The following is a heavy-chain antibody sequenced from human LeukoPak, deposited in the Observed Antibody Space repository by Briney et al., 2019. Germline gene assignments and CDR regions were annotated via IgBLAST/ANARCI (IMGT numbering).Heavy chain of an antibody. CDR2: IYSGGST. J-gene: IGHJ4*02. CDR3: AREEQWLVRYDY. Sequence: GGSLRLSCAASGFTVSSNYMSWVRQAPGKGLEWVSVIYSGGSTYYADSVKGRFTISRDNSKNTLYLQMNSLRAEDTAVYYCAREEQWLVRYDYWGQGTLVTVSS. CDR1: GFTVSSNY. D-gene: IGHD6-19*01. V-gene: IGHV3-66*01.